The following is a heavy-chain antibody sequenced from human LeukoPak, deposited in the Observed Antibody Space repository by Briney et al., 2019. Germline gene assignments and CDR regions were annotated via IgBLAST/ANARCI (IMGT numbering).Heavy chain of an antibody. D-gene: IGHD6-13*01. CDR3: ASRGIAAARYYFDY. V-gene: IGHV4-34*01. CDR1: GGSFSGYY. J-gene: IGHJ4*02. CDR2: INYSGST. Sequence: PSETLSLTCAVYGGSFSGYYWSWIRQPPGKGLEWIGEINYSGSTNYNPSLKSRVTIPVDTSKNQFSLKLSSVTAADTAVYYCASRGIAAARYYFDYWGQGTLVTVSS.